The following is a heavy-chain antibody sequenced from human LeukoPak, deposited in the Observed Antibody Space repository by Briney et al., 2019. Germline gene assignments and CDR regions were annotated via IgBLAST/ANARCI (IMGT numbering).Heavy chain of an antibody. J-gene: IGHJ3*02. V-gene: IGHV3-20*04. Sequence: GGSLRLSCAASGFTFDDYGMSWVRQAPGKGLEWVSGINWNGGSTCYADSVKGRFTISRDNAKNSLYLQINSLRAEDTALYYCARLSYSSSFKSNAFDIWGQGTMVTVSS. CDR2: INWNGGST. CDR3: ARLSYSSSFKSNAFDI. CDR1: GFTFDDYG. D-gene: IGHD6-13*01.